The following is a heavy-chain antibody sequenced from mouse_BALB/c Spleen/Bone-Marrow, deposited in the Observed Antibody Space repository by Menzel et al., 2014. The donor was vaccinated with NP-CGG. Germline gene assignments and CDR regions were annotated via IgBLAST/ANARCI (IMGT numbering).Heavy chain of an antibody. J-gene: IGHJ4*01. CDR2: IDPANGNT. CDR3: SSYAMDY. CDR1: GFNIKDTY. Sequence: VQLKQSGAELVKPGASVKLSCTASGFNIKDTYMHWVKQRPEQGLEWIGRIDPANGNTKYDPKFQGKATIKADTSSNTAYLQLSSLTSEDTAVYYGSSYAMDYWGQGTSVTVSS. V-gene: IGHV14-3*02.